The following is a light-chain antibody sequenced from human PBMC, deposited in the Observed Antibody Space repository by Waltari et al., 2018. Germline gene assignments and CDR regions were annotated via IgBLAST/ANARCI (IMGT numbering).Light chain of an antibody. CDR2: DAS. CDR3: QQRSNWPPFT. V-gene: IGKV3-11*01. CDR1: QSVSTY. Sequence: LTQSPPTLSSSPGQRATPPCRASQSVSTYLAWYQQRPGQAPRLLIYDASNRAAGIPARFSGSGSGTDFTLTISSLEPEDFAVYYCQQRSNWPPFTFGGGTKVEIK. J-gene: IGKJ4*01.